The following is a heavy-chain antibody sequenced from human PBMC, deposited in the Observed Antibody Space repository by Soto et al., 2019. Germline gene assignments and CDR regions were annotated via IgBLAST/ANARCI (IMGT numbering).Heavy chain of an antibody. CDR1: GFTFNTYS. J-gene: IGHJ6*02. CDR3: ARGGRASGYDFYYYGIDV. D-gene: IGHD5-12*01. V-gene: IGHV3-21*01. CDR2: ISSSGTYT. Sequence: GSLRLSCAASGFTFNTYSMNWVRQAPGKGLEWVSSISSSGTYTYYSDSLKGRITISRDNANNSLYLQMNSLTAEDTAIYFCARGGRASGYDFYYYGIDVWGQGT.